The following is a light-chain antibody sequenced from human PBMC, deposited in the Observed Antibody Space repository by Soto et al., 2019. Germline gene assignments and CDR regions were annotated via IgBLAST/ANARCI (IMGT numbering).Light chain of an antibody. J-gene: IGLJ7*01. V-gene: IGLV1-40*01. Sequence: QLPSVSGAPGQRVTISCTGSSSNIGAGYDVHWYQQLPGRAPKLLIYGNSNRPSGVPDRFSGSKSGTSASLAITGLQAEDEADYYCQSYDSSLSGAVFGGGTQLTVL. CDR1: SSNIGAGYD. CDR2: GNS. CDR3: QSYDSSLSGAV.